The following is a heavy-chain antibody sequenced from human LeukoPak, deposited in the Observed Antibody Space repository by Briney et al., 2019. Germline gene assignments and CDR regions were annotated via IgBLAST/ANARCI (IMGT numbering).Heavy chain of an antibody. V-gene: IGHV1-69*13. Sequence: ASVKVSCKASGGTFSSYAISWVRQAPGQGLEWMGGIIPIFGTANYAQKFQGRVTITADESTSTAYMELSSLRSEDTAVYHCASHPRGYGDYEGSFDYWGQGTLVTVSS. CDR2: IIPIFGTA. CDR3: ASHPRGYGDYEGSFDY. CDR1: GGTFSSYA. D-gene: IGHD4-17*01. J-gene: IGHJ4*02.